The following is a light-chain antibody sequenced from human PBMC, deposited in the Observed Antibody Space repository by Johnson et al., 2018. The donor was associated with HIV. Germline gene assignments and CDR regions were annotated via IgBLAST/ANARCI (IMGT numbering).Light chain of an antibody. Sequence: QSVLTQPPSVSAAPGQKVTISCSGSGSNIGNNYVSWYQVLPGTAPKLLIYKNDKRPSGIPDRFSGSKSGTSATLGITGLQTGDEADYYCGTWDTSLTKGGVCGTGTKVPGL. CDR3: GTWDTSLTKGGV. J-gene: IGLJ1*01. CDR1: GSNIGNNY. CDR2: KND. V-gene: IGLV1-51*02.